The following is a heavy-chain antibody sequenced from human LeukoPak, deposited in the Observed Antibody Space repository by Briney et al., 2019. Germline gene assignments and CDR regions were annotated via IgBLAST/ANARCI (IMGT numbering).Heavy chain of an antibody. Sequence: PGGSLRLSCAASGFTFSSYSMNWVRQAPGKGLEWVSSISSSSSYIYYADSVKGRFTISRDNAKNSLYLQMSSLRAEDTAVYYCARGDYGSGDYYYMDVWGKGTTVTVSS. CDR2: ISSSSSYI. V-gene: IGHV3-21*01. CDR3: ARGDYGSGDYYYMDV. D-gene: IGHD3-10*01. CDR1: GFTFSSYS. J-gene: IGHJ6*03.